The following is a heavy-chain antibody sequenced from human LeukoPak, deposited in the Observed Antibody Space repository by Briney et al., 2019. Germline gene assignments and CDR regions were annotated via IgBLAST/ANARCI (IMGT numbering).Heavy chain of an antibody. CDR1: GFTFSSYA. V-gene: IGHV3-23*01. Sequence: GGSLRLSCAASGFTFSSYAVSWVRQAPGKGLEWVSAISGSGGSTYYADSVKGRFTISRDNSKNTLYLQMNSLRAEDTAVYYCATQWELELLFDYWGQGTLVTVSS. CDR2: ISGSGGST. J-gene: IGHJ4*02. CDR3: ATQWELELLFDY. D-gene: IGHD1-7*01.